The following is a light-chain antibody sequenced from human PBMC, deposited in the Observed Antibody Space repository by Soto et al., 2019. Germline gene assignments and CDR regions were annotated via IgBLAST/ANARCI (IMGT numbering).Light chain of an antibody. V-gene: IGLV2-14*03. CDR3: CSYTSISTLV. J-gene: IGLJ2*01. CDR1: SSDVGGYDY. CDR2: DVN. Sequence: QSVLTQPASVSGSPGQSITISCTGTSSDVGGYDYVSWCQQHPGKAPELIIYDVNNRPSGVSNRFSDSKSGNTASLTISGLQAEDEADYYCCSYTSISTLVFGGGTQLTVL.